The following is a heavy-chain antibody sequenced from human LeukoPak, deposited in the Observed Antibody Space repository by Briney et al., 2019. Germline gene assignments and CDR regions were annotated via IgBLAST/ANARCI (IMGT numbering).Heavy chain of an antibody. CDR2: IIPIFGTA. D-gene: IGHD1-20*01. Sequence: SVKVSCKASGGTFSSYAISWVRQAPGQGLEWMGGIIPIFGTANYAQKFQGRVTITADESTSTAYMELSSLRSEDTAVYYCARYITGTTNYFDYWGQGTLVAVSS. CDR1: GGTFSSYA. CDR3: ARYITGTTNYFDY. J-gene: IGHJ4*02. V-gene: IGHV1-69*13.